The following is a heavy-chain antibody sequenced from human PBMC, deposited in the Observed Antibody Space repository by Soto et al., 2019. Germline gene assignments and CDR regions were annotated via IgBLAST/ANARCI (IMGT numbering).Heavy chain of an antibody. V-gene: IGHV1-2*02. J-gene: IGHJ6*02. CDR3: ARGDTIFGVVIPNYYYGMDV. D-gene: IGHD3-3*01. Sequence: ASVKVSCKASGYTFTGYNMHWVRQAPGQGLEWMGWINPNSGGTNYAQEFQGRVTMTRDTSISTAYMELSRLRSDDTAVYYCARGDTIFGVVIPNYYYGMDVWGQGTTVTVSS. CDR1: GYTFTGYN. CDR2: INPNSGGT.